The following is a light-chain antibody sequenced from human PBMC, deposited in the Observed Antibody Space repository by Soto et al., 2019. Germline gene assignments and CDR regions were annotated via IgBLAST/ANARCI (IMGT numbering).Light chain of an antibody. Sequence: DIQMTQSPSTLSGSVGDRVTLTCRASQTISSWLAWYPQKPGKAPKLLIYKASTLKSGVPSRFSGSGSGTEFNLTISRLQTDDFATYYCQHYNSYTITFGRGTKLDIK. CDR3: QHYNSYTIT. V-gene: IGKV1-5*03. J-gene: IGKJ5*01. CDR2: KAS. CDR1: QTISSW.